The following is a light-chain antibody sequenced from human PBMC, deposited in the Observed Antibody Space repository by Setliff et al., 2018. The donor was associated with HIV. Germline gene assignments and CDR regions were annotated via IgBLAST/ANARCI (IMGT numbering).Light chain of an antibody. Sequence: QSALTQPRSVSGSPGQSVTISCTGTSSDVGAYNYVSWYQHHPGKAPKLMIYDVTKRPSGVPDRLSGSKSDNTASLTISGLQAEDEADYYCCSYAGTYIFYVFGTGTKVTVL. J-gene: IGLJ1*01. CDR2: DVT. CDR1: SSDVGAYNY. CDR3: CSYAGTYIFYV. V-gene: IGLV2-11*01.